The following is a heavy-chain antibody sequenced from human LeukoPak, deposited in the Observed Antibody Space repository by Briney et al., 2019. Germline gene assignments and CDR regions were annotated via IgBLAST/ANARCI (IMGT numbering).Heavy chain of an antibody. D-gene: IGHD3-22*01. CDR3: AKSHNYYYDTNGYYTAFDI. CDR2: IYHTGRT. V-gene: IGHV4-38-2*01. J-gene: IGHJ3*02. CDR1: GYSISSGYY. Sequence: SETLSLTCAVSGYSISSGYYWGWIRQPPGKGLEWIGSIYHTGRTYYSSSLRSRATISVDTSKNQFSLKLSSVTAADTAVYYCAKSHNYYYDTNGYYTAFDIWGQGTMVTVSS.